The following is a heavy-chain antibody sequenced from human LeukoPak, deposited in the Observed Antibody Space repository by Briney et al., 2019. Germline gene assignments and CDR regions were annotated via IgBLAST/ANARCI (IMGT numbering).Heavy chain of an antibody. CDR2: IKTDGSTT. J-gene: IGHJ4*02. CDR3: ARDGSPPRVATILELPTYPYDY. V-gene: IGHV3-74*01. Sequence: HSGGSLRLSCAVSGFTFSSSWMHWVRQAPGKGLVWVSHIKTDGSTTAYADSVKGRFTISRDNAKNTLYLQMNSLRAEDTAVYYCARDGSPPRVATILELPTYPYDYWGQGTLVTVSS. CDR1: GFTFSSSW. D-gene: IGHD5-12*01.